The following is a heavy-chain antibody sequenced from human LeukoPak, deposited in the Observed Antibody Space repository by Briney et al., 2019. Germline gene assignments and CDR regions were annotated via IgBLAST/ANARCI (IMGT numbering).Heavy chain of an antibody. J-gene: IGHJ6*02. V-gene: IGHV3-66*01. CDR2: IYIGDST. D-gene: IGHD3-3*02. Sequence: PGGSLRLSCAASGFTVSSNYMTWVRQGPGKGLEWVSLIYIGDSTSYADSWKGRFTISRDSSKNTLYLQMNSLRAEDTAVYYCARAISSWVGMDVWGQGTTVTVSS. CDR1: GFTVSSNY. CDR3: ARAISSWVGMDV.